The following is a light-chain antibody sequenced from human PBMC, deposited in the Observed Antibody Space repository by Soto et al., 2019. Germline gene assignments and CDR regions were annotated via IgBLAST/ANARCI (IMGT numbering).Light chain of an antibody. V-gene: IGKV1-6*01. CDR3: LQYYNYPYT. CDR1: QGIRND. CDR2: AAS. Sequence: AIQMTQSPSSLSASVGDRVTITCRASQGIRNDLGWYQQKPGKAPKLLIYAASSLQSGVPSRCSGSGSGTDFILTISSLLPEGSATYYCLQYYNYPYTFGQGTRLAIK. J-gene: IGKJ2*01.